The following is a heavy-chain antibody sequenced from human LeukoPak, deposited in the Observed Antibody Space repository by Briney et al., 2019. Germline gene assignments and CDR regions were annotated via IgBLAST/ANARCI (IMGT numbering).Heavy chain of an antibody. D-gene: IGHD4/OR15-4a*01. V-gene: IGHV3-30*02. J-gene: IGHJ4*02. CDR1: GFSFSSYG. Sequence: PGGSLRLSCVASGFSFSSYGMHWLRQAPGKGLEWVAFIRYDGTNKYYTDSVRGRFTISRDNAKNSLYLQMNSPRAEDTAVYYCARATAESALSAGWGQGTLVTVSS. CDR3: ARATAESALSAG. CDR2: IRYDGTNK.